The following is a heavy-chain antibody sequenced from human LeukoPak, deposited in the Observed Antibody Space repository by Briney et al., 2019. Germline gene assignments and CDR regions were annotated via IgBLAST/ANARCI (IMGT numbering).Heavy chain of an antibody. J-gene: IGHJ5*02. V-gene: IGHV4-59*01. CDR2: IYYSGST. D-gene: IGHD6-13*01. CDR1: GGSISSYY. CDR3: ARDNPSRAAAAGTISASFDP. Sequence: PSETLSLTCTVSGGSISSYYWSWIRQPPGKGLEWIGYIYYSGSTNYNPSLKSRVTISVDTSKNQFSLKLSSVTAADTAVYYCARDNPSRAAAAGTISASFDPWGQGTLVTVSS.